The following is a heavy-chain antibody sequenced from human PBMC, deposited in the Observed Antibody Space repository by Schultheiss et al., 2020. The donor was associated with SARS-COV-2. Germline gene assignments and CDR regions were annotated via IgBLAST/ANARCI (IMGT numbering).Heavy chain of an antibody. Sequence: SETLSLTCTVSGGSISSYYWSWIRQPPGKGLEWIGYIYYTGSTNYNPSLKSRVTISLDTSKNQLSLKLSSVTAADTAVYYCARNYGGNSFFQHWGQGTLVTVSS. V-gene: IGHV4-59*01. CDR1: GGSISSYY. CDR3: ARNYGGNSFFQH. CDR2: IYYTGST. D-gene: IGHD4-23*01. J-gene: IGHJ1*01.